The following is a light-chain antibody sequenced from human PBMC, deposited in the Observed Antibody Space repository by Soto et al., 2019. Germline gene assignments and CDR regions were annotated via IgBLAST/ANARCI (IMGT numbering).Light chain of an antibody. CDR3: QQNHAVPPT. V-gene: IGKV1-39*01. J-gene: IGKJ5*01. Sequence: DVQMTQSPSSLSASVGDRVTITCRASQPISNYLNWYQQKVGEAPKVLIFGASSLQSGAPSRFSGSGYGTDFTLVINNLHPDDFATYYCQQNHAVPPTFGQGTRL. CDR1: QPISNY. CDR2: GAS.